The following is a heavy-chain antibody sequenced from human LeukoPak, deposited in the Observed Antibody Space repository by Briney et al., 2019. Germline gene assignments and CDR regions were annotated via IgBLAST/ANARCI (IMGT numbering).Heavy chain of an antibody. CDR2: ISSSGSTI. V-gene: IGHV3-48*04. D-gene: IGHD3-16*01. CDR1: GFIFSSYG. Sequence: PGGSLRLSCAASGFIFSSYGMHWVRQAPGKGLEWVSYISSSGSTIYYADSVKGRFTISRDNAKNSLYLQMNSLRAEDTAVYYCARDGDMITFGGSWDYWGQGTLVTVSS. CDR3: ARDGDMITFGGSWDY. J-gene: IGHJ4*02.